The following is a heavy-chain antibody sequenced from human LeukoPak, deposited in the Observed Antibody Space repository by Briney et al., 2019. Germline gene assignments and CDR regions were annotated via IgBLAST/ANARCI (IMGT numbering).Heavy chain of an antibody. CDR1: GGSFSGYY. V-gene: IGHV4-34*01. D-gene: IGHD4-11*01. J-gene: IGHJ4*02. CDR3: ASGTYTPTDY. Sequence: SETLSLTCAVYGGSFSGYYWSWIRQPPGKGLEWIGEINHSGSTNYNPSLKSRVTISVDKSKNQFSLKLSSVTAADTAVYYCASGTYTPTDYWGQGTLVTVSS. CDR2: INHSGST.